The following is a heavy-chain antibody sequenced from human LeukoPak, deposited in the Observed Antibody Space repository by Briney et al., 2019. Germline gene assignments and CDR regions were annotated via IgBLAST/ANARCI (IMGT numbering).Heavy chain of an antibody. D-gene: IGHD6-19*01. J-gene: IGHJ4*02. V-gene: IGHV4-61*01. CDR1: GGSVSSGSFY. Sequence: SETLSLTCTVSGGSVSSGSFYWSWIRQPPGKGLEWIGYIYDSGSTNYNPSLKSRVTISVDTSKNQFSLKLSSVTAADTAVYYCARGIAVAGTRLDYWGQGTLVTVSS. CDR3: ARGIAVAGTRLDY. CDR2: IYDSGST.